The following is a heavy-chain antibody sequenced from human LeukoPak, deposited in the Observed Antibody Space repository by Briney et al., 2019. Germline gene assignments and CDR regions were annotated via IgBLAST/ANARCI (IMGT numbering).Heavy chain of an antibody. D-gene: IGHD3/OR15-3a*01. CDR2: ISKSSALK. Sequence: GGSLRLSCVASEYDFRAYTFTWVRQAPGKGLEYVSSISKSSALKYYSESVRGRFTISRDNSKDTLYLQMNSLRAEDTAVYYCAKDWTRDFDYWGQGTLVTVSS. CDR3: AKDWTRDFDY. V-gene: IGHV3-21*01. J-gene: IGHJ4*02. CDR1: EYDFRAYT.